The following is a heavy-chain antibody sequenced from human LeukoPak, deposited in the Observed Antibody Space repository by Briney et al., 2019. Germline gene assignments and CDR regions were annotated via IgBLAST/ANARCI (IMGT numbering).Heavy chain of an antibody. Sequence: ASVKVSCKASGYTFTSYGISWVRQAPGQGLEWMGWISAYNGNTNYAQKLQGRVTMTTDTSTSTAYMELRSLRSDDTAAYYCARQDSYDSSGYYFFDYWGQGTLVTVSS. CDR3: ARQDSYDSSGYYFFDY. D-gene: IGHD3-22*01. V-gene: IGHV1-18*01. CDR2: ISAYNGNT. J-gene: IGHJ4*02. CDR1: GYTFTSYG.